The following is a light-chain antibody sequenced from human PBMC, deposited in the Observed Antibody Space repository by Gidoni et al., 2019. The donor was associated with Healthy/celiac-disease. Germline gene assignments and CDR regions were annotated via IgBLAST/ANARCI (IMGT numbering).Light chain of an antibody. CDR2: SNN. V-gene: IGLV1-44*01. Sequence: QSVLTKPQSASGTHGQRVTISCSGSSSNIGSNTVNWYQQLPGTAPKLLIYSNNQRPSGFPDRFSGSKSGTSASLAISGLQSEDEADYYCAAWDDSLNGLYVFGTGTKVTVL. J-gene: IGLJ1*01. CDR3: AAWDDSLNGLYV. CDR1: SSNIGSNT.